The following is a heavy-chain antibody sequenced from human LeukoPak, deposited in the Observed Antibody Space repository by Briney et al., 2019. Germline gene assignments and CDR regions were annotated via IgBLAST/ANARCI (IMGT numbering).Heavy chain of an antibody. J-gene: IGHJ2*01. CDR1: GFIFKDYA. V-gene: IGHV3-23*01. D-gene: IGHD6-13*01. CDR2: IHYSGRAT. CDR3: AKAANEKTANVTAARSYWYFDL. Sequence: PGGSLRLSCAASGFIFKDYAMNWVRQAPGKGLQWVSSIHYSGRATYYADSVKGRSTIFRDNSKNTLYLQMNSLRAEDSAVYYCAKAANEKTANVTAARSYWYFDLWGRGTLITVSS.